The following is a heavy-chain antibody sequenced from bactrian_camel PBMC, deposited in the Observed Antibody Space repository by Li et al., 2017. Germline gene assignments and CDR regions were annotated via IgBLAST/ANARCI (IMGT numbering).Heavy chain of an antibody. Sequence: HVQLVESGGGSVQAGGSLRLSCAASGFTYRNRCVGRFRQAPGKEREVVAVLYTGGGSPYYADSVKGRFAISRDNARNTVYLQMNSLKPDDTGVYYCAADPAEETSGEWCFIRQSYYFGQGTQVTVS. D-gene: IGHD3*01. CDR1: GFTYRNRC. J-gene: IGHJ4*01. CDR3: AADPAEETSGEWCFIRQSYY. V-gene: IGHV3S54*01. CDR2: LYTGGGSP.